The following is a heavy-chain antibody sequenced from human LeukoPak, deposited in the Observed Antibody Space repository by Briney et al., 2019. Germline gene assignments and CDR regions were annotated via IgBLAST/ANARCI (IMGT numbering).Heavy chain of an antibody. J-gene: IGHJ4*02. D-gene: IGHD6-6*01. CDR3: AREGRSSSPMDY. Sequence: GESLKISCKGSGYSFTSYWISWVRQMPGKGLEWMAIIYPGDSDTRYSRSFQGQVTISVDKSLSTAYLRWGSLKASDTAMYYCAREGRSSSPMDYWGQGTLVTVSS. V-gene: IGHV5-51*01. CDR2: IYPGDSDT. CDR1: GYSFTSYW.